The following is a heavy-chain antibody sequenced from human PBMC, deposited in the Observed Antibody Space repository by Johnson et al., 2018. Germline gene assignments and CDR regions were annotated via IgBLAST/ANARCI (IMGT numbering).Heavy chain of an antibody. CDR1: GFTFSSYS. V-gene: IGHV3-21*01. J-gene: IGHJ1*01. CDR2: ISSSSSYI. Sequence: VQLVQSGGGLVKPGGSLRLSCAASGFTFSSYSMNWVRQAPGKGLAWVASISSSSSYIYNADSMKGRFTIARDNAKNSLHRQMNSLRAEDTAVYYCARSQSAYYGDYVGAEYFQHWGQGTLVTVSS. D-gene: IGHD4-17*01. CDR3: ARSQSAYYGDYVGAEYFQH.